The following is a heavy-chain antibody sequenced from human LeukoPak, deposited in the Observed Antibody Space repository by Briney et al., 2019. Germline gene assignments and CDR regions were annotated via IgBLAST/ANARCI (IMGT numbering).Heavy chain of an antibody. CDR1: GFTFSSYW. CDR2: INSDGSST. D-gene: IGHD3-10*01. CDR3: ASDGLPGDYYYYGMDV. J-gene: IGHJ6*02. Sequence: GGSLRLSCAASGFTFSSYWMHWVRQAPGKGLVWVSRINSDGSSTSYADSVKGRFTISRDNAKNTLYLQVNSLRAEDTAVYYCASDGLPGDYYYYGMDVWGQGTTVTVSS. V-gene: IGHV3-74*01.